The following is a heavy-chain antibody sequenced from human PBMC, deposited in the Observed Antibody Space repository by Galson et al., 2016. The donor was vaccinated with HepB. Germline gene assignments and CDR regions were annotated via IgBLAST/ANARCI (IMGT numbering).Heavy chain of an antibody. CDR1: GGSVSSSSYY. CDR3: ARHQPPLPYYFDY. V-gene: IGHV4-39*01. Sequence: LSLTCTVSGGSVSSSSYYWGWIRQPPGKGLEWIGSIYYSGSTYYNPSLKSRVTVSVNTSKNHFSLKLSFVTAAETAVYYCARHQPPLPYYFDYWGQGILVTVSS. J-gene: IGHJ4*02. CDR2: IYYSGST.